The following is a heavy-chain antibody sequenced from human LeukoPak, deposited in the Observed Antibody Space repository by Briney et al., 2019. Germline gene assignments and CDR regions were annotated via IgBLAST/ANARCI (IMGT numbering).Heavy chain of an antibody. CDR1: GFTVSSNY. D-gene: IGHD3-10*01. CDR2: IYSGGST. CDR3: ARDLGQNGDRREFDY. J-gene: IGHJ4*02. Sequence: GGSLRLSCAASGFTVSSNYMSWVRQAPGKGLEWVSVIYSGGSTYYTDSVKGRFTISRDNAKNSLYLQMNSLRAEDTAVYYCARDLGQNGDRREFDYWGQGTLVTVSS. V-gene: IGHV3-53*01.